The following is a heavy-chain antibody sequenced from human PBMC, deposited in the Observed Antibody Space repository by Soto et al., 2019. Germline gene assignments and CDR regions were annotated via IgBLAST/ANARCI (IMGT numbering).Heavy chain of an antibody. V-gene: IGHV1-58*01. J-gene: IGHJ3*02. CDR3: AAGHLSSSCYRDLFDI. D-gene: IGHD6-13*01. Sequence: SVKVSCKASGFTFTSSAVQWVRQARGQRLEWIGWIVVGSGNTNYAQKFQERVTITRDMSTSTAYMELSSLRSEDTAVYYCAAGHLSSSCYRDLFDIWGQRTMVTGSS. CDR2: IVVGSGNT. CDR1: GFTFTSSA.